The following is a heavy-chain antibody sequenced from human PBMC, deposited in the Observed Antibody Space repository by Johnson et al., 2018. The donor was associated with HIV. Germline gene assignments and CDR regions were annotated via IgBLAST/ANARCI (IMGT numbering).Heavy chain of an antibody. D-gene: IGHD2-8*01. CDR3: ARSQGGGRILYYAFDM. CDR2: ISYDGSNK. J-gene: IGHJ3*02. CDR1: GFTVSSNY. V-gene: IGHV3-30*03. Sequence: QVQLVESGGGVVQPGRSLRLSCAASGFTVSSNYMSWVRQAPGKGLEWVAVISYDGSNKYYADSVKGRFTISRDNAKNKVYLQMDSLRDEDMAVYYCARSQGGGRILYYAFDMWGQGTMVTVYS.